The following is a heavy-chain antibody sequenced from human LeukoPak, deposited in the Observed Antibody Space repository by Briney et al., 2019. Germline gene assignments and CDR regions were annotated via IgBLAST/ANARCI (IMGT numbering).Heavy chain of an antibody. CDR3: ARDVGSSWSAPDY. CDR2: VWYDGTNK. D-gene: IGHD6-13*01. CDR1: GFTFSNYG. V-gene: IGHV3-33*01. Sequence: GTSLRLSCAASGFTFSNYGMHWVRQAPGKGLEWVAVVWYDGTNKNYADSVEGRFTISRDNAGNSLFLQMNSLRAEDTAVYYCARDVGSSWSAPDYWGQGTLVTVSS. J-gene: IGHJ4*02.